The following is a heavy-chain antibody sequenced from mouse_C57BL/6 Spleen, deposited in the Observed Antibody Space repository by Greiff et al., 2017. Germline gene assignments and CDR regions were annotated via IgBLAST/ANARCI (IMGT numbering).Heavy chain of an antibody. CDR1: GYTFTSYW. V-gene: IGHV1-59*01. J-gene: IGHJ1*03. CDR3: ARAYGSRTPWYFDV. Sequence: QVQLKQPGAELVRPGTSVKLSCKASGYTFTSYWMHWVKQRPGQGLEWIGVIDPSDSYTNYNQKFKGKATLTVDTSSSTAYMQLSSLTSEDSAVYYCARAYGSRTPWYFDVWGTGTTVTVSS. CDR2: IDPSDSYT. D-gene: IGHD1-1*01.